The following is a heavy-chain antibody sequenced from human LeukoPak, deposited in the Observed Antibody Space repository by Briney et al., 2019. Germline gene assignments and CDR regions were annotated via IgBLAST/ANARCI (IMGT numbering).Heavy chain of an antibody. D-gene: IGHD2-2*02. J-gene: IGHJ4*02. V-gene: IGHV4-39*01. Sequence: SETLSLTCTVSGGSVSTSHYYWGWIRQPPGKGLELIGYIYYSGRTYYNPSLKSRVTISLYTSKNEFSLKLSSVTAADTAVYYCARSWAPGYCSSTTCYNFDYWGQGTLVTVSS. CDR3: ARSWAPGYCSSTTCYNFDY. CDR2: IYYSGRT. CDR1: GGSVSTSHYY.